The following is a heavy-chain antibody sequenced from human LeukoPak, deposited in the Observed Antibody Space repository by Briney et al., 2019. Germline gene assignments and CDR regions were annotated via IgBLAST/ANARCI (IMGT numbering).Heavy chain of an antibody. V-gene: IGHV4-39*01. D-gene: IGHD2-2*01. CDR1: GFTFSSYT. CDR2: IYYSGSN. Sequence: GSLRLSCTASGFTFSSYTMNWVRQPPGKGLEWVGSIYYSGSNYYNPTLKSRVTISVDTSKNQFSLKLSSVTAADTAVYYCARRPYCSSTSCKPVDYWGQGTLVTVSS. CDR3: ARRPYCSSTSCKPVDY. J-gene: IGHJ4*02.